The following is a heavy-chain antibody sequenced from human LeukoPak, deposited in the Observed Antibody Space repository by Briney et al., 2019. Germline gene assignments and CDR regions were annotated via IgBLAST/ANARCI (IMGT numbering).Heavy chain of an antibody. Sequence: PSETLSLTCGVSGYSISSGYYWGWIRQSPGKGLEWIGSIYHSEKTYYNLSLKSRVTISVDTSKNQFSLELSSVTAADTAVYYCARGDIPDFWGQGTLVTVSS. CDR1: GYSISSGYY. CDR2: IYHSEKT. D-gene: IGHD2-21*01. CDR3: ARGDIPDF. J-gene: IGHJ4*02. V-gene: IGHV4-38-2*01.